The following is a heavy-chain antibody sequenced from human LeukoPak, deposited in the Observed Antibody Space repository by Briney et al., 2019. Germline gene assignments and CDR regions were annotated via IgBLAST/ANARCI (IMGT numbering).Heavy chain of an antibody. CDR2: ISSTTTRI. D-gene: IGHD3-22*01. Sequence: GGSLRLSCAASGFTFSSDSMNWVRQAPGKGLEWVSYISSTTTRIYYADSVKGRFTISRDNAKNLLYLQMGSLRAEDTAVYYCVRGHYYDSSGYWGFDYWGQGTLVTVSS. CDR3: VRGHYYDSSGYWGFDY. J-gene: IGHJ4*02. CDR1: GFTFSSDS. V-gene: IGHV3-48*01.